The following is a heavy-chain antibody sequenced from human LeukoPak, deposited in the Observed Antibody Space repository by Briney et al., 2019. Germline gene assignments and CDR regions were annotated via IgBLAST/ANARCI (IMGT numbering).Heavy chain of an antibody. V-gene: IGHV4-59*01. J-gene: IGHJ4*02. CDR1: GGAISSYY. CDR2: ISHSGNT. Sequence: SETLSLTGTVSGGAISSYYWSWIGQTPGKGREWIGYISHSGNTDYAPSLKSRGTMSLDTSKNQFALKLSSVTAADTALYYCSRGFCSDEICQVFTHWGQGTLVTVSS. CDR3: SRGFCSDEICQVFTH. D-gene: IGHD3-3*01.